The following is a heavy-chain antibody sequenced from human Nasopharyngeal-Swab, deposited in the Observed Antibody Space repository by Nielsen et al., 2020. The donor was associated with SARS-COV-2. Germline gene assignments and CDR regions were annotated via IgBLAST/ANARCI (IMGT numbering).Heavy chain of an antibody. CDR2: IKSRGDGGTI. CDR3: ATSLTAGAFDF. D-gene: IGHD7-27*01. V-gene: IGHV3-15*01. J-gene: IGHJ3*01. CDR1: GFTFSNAW. Sequence: GESLKISRVVSGFTFSNAWMTWVRQAPGKGLECVGLIKSRGDGGTIHYTAPVKGRVTISGDDSKNTLFLQMNNLKSEDTAVYYCATSLTAGAFDFWGQGTMVTVSS.